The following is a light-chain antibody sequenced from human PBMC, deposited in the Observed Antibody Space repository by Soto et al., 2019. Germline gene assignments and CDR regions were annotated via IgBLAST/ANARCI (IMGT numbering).Light chain of an antibody. CDR2: LNSDGSH. J-gene: IGLJ2*01. V-gene: IGLV4-69*01. CDR3: QTWGTGIVV. Sequence: QSVLTQSPSASASLGASVKLTCTLSSGHSSYAIAWHQQQPEKGPRYLMKLNSDGSHSKGDGIPDRFSGSSSGAERYLTISSLQSEDEADYYSQTWGTGIVVFGGGTKLTVL. CDR1: SGHSSYA.